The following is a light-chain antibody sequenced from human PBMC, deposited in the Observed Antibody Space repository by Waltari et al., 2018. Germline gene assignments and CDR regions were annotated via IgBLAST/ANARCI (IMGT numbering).Light chain of an antibody. J-gene: IGKJ2*01. CDR3: QQYSSFST. V-gene: IGKV1-5*03. Sequence: DIQMTQSPSTLSASVGDRVTISCRASQSVGTWLAWYQQKPGKAPKLLIYMASSLESGVPSRFSGIGSGTEFTLTISSLQPDDFATYSCQQYSSFSTFGQGTKLDI. CDR1: QSVGTW. CDR2: MAS.